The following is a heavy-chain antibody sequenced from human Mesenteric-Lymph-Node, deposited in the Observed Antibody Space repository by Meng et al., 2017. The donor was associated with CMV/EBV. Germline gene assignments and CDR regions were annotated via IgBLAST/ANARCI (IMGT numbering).Heavy chain of an antibody. CDR1: GYTLTSYD. D-gene: IGHD2-15*01. Sequence: SGYTLTSYDINWVRQGTGQGLEWMGWMNPNSGNTGYEKKFQGRVTMNRNTSRSTAYMELSSLRSEDTAVYYCARGWVVVAAKRNWFDPWGQGTLVTVSS. CDR2: MNPNSGNT. J-gene: IGHJ5*02. V-gene: IGHV1-8*01. CDR3: ARGWVVVAAKRNWFDP.